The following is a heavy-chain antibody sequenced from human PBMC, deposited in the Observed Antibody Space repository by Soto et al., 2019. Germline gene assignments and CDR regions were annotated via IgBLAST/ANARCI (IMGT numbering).Heavy chain of an antibody. J-gene: IGHJ4*02. V-gene: IGHV3-23*01. D-gene: IGHD3-10*01. Sequence: GGSLRLSCAASGFTFSSYAMSWVRQAPGKGLEWVSAISGSGGSTYYADFVKGRFTISRDNSKNTLYLQMNSLRAEDTAVYYCAKAAHVTLKLLWFGEPYGLDYWGQGTLVTVSS. CDR2: ISGSGGST. CDR3: AKAAHVTLKLLWFGEPYGLDY. CDR1: GFTFSSYA.